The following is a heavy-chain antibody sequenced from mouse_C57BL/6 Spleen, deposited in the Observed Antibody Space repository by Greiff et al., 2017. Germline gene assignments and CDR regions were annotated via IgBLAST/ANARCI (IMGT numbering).Heavy chain of an antibody. D-gene: IGHD4-1*01. CDR1: GYTFTDYE. J-gene: IGHJ2*01. CDR3: TTASYGNWEDY. V-gene: IGHV1-15*01. Sequence: QVQLQQSGAELVRPGASVTLSCKASGYTFTDYEMHWVKQTPVHGLEWIGAIDPETGGTAYNQKFKGKAILTADKSSSTAYMELRSLTSEDSAVYYCTTASYGNWEDYWGQGTTLTVSS. CDR2: IDPETGGT.